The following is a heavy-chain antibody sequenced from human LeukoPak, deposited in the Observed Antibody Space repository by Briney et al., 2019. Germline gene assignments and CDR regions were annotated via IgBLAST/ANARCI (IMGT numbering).Heavy chain of an antibody. J-gene: IGHJ4*02. CDR3: ATGGVRYCSTTSCLGY. CDR1: GVSISSYY. D-gene: IGHD2-2*01. V-gene: IGHV4-59*01. CDR2: IYYSGGT. Sequence: SETLSLTCTVSGVSISSYYWSWIRQPAGKGLEWIGYIYYSGGTSYNPSLRSRVTISVDTPKNQFSLKLSSVTAADTAVYYCATGGVRYCSTTSCLGYWGQGTLVTVSS.